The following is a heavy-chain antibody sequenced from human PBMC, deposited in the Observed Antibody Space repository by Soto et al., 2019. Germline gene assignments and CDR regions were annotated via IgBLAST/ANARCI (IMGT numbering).Heavy chain of an antibody. CDR1: GGSISSDNYF. V-gene: IGHV4-31*03. CDR2: IDYIGRA. D-gene: IGHD2-15*01. J-gene: IGHJ3*02. Sequence: QVQLQESGPGLVTPSQTLSLTCTVSGGSISSDNYFWSWIRQHPGKGLEWIGYIDYIGRAYYNPSLKSRVTTSVATSKNPFSLRLSSVTVADTATYYCAREFKSAAASDAFDIWGQGTVVTVSS. CDR3: AREFKSAAASDAFDI.